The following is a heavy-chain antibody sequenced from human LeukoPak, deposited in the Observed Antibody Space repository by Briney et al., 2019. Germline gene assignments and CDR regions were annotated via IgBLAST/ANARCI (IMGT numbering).Heavy chain of an antibody. J-gene: IGHJ4*02. V-gene: IGHV3-23*01. CDR1: GFTFSSYA. Sequence: GGSLRLSCTASGFTFSSYAMYWVRQAPGKGLEWVSGIFGSGGSAHYADSVKGRFTISRDNSKNTVYLQMNSLKAEDTAVYYCTTDRDYDSSGYYGYWGQGTLVTVSS. CDR2: IFGSGGSA. D-gene: IGHD3-22*01. CDR3: TTDRDYDSSGYYGY.